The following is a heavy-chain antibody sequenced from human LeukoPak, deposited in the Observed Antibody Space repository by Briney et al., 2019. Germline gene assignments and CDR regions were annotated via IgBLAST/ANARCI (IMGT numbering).Heavy chain of an antibody. CDR3: AKVGGRMVRGILFDY. CDR2: ISYDGTNK. J-gene: IGHJ4*02. D-gene: IGHD3-10*01. Sequence: GGSLRLSCTASRFTFSRYGMHWVRQAPGKGLEWVAVISYDGTNKYYSDSVKGRFAISRDNSKNTLYLQMNSLRAEDTAVYYCAKVGGRMVRGILFDYWGQGTLVTVSS. CDR1: RFTFSRYG. V-gene: IGHV3-30*18.